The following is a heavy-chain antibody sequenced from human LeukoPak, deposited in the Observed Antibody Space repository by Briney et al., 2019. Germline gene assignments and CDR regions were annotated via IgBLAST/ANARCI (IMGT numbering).Heavy chain of an antibody. CDR1: GYTFTGYY. J-gene: IGHJ4*02. CDR3: ARGTRVVNIGARSSAADY. CDR2: INPNSGGT. Sequence: GASVKVSCKASGYTFTGYYMHWVRQAPGQGLEWMGRINPNSGGTNYAQKFQGRVTMTRDTSISTAYMELSRLRSDDTAVYYCARGTRVVNIGARSSAADYWGQGTLVTVSS. V-gene: IGHV1-2*06. D-gene: IGHD3-22*01.